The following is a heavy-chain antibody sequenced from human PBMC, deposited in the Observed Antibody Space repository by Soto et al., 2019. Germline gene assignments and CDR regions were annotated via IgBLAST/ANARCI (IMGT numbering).Heavy chain of an antibody. V-gene: IGHV4-4*07. CDR3: ARGCGGDSRPCGSCN. J-gene: IGHJ4*02. CDR1: GASISNFY. CDR2: LYTRGTT. Sequence: AETLCLTCSVSGASISNFYWSWIRQSAGKGLEWIGRLYTRGTTDYNPSLKSRVTMSIDTSKNRVSLSLTSVTAADTAVYYCARGCGGDSRPCGSCNWGQGTLVTVSS. D-gene: IGHD2-21*02.